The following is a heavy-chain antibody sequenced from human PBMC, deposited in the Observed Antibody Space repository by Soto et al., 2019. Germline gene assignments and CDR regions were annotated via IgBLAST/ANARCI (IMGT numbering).Heavy chain of an antibody. CDR2: IYSSGNI. V-gene: IGHV4-4*07. J-gene: IGHJ4*02. Sequence: QVQLQESGPGLVKPSETLSLTCTVSGGSTRGFYWSWFRQPAGRGLEWIGRIYSSGNISYNPSLKSRVTMSIDTSKNQFSLRLNSVTAADTAVYYCAKDDGSAAGDWGQGTQVTVSS. CDR3: AKDDGSAAGD. D-gene: IGHD6-25*01. CDR1: GGSTRGFY.